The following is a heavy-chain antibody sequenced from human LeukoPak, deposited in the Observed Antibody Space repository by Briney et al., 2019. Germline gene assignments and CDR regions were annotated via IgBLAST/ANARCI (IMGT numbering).Heavy chain of an antibody. V-gene: IGHV3-23*01. Sequence: GGSLRLPCAASGFTFSDYAMNWVRQTPGKGLEWVSVMSGSGSSTYTADSVKGRFTVSRDNSKNTVYLQMSSLRAEDTAVYYCARGRYLGRGDCLDIWGLGTRVTVSP. CDR3: ARGRYLGRGDCLDI. CDR1: GFTFSDYA. D-gene: IGHD2-15*01. CDR2: MSGSGSST. J-gene: IGHJ3*02.